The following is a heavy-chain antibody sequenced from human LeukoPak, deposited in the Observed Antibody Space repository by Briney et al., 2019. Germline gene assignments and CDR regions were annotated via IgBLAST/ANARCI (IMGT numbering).Heavy chain of an antibody. V-gene: IGHV3-9*01. CDR3: AKGPGPDTDSFMYYFDY. CDR2: ISWNSGSI. Sequence: PGGSLRLSCAASGFTFDDYAMHWVRQAPGKGLEWVSGISWNSGSIGYADSVKGRFTISRDNAKNSLYLQMNSLRAEDTALYYCAKGPGPDTDSFMYYFDYWGQGTLVTVSS. CDR1: GFTFDDYA. J-gene: IGHJ4*02. D-gene: IGHD3-22*01.